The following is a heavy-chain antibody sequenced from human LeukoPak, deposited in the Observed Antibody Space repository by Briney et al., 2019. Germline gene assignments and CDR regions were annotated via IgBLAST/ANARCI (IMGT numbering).Heavy chain of an antibody. V-gene: IGHV1-69*06. D-gene: IGHD3-16*01. Sequence: SVKVSCKASGGTFSSYAISWVRQAPGQGLEWMGGIIPIFGTANYAQKFQGRVTITADKSTSTAYMELSSLRSEDTAVYYCARAPNYDYVWGSLPPDYWGQGTLVTVSS. CDR1: GGTFSSYA. J-gene: IGHJ4*02. CDR2: IIPIFGTA. CDR3: ARAPNYDYVWGSLPPDY.